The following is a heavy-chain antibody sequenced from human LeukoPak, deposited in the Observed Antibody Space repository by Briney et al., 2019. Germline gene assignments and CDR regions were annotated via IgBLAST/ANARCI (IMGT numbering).Heavy chain of an antibody. D-gene: IGHD5-18*01. CDR3: ARGTDTAMNYYYYGMDV. CDR2: IKQDGSEK. CDR1: GFTFSSYW. J-gene: IGHJ6*02. Sequence: GGSLRLSCAASGFTFSSYWMSWVRQAPGKGLEWVANIKQDGSEKYYVDSVKGRFTISRDNAKNSLYLQMSSLRAEDTAVYYCARGTDTAMNYYYYGMDVWGQGTTVTVSS. V-gene: IGHV3-7*01.